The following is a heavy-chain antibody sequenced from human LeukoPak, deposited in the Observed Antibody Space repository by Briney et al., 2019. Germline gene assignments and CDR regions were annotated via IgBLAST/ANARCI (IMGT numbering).Heavy chain of an antibody. CDR3: AREVVLHGYMVRGVKSGLDV. J-gene: IGHJ6*02. Sequence: SETLSLTCTVSGGSVSSYYWSWIRQSPGRGLEWIGYIHHSGSTNYNPSLKSRVTMSVDTSKNQFSLKLTSLTAADSALYYCAREVVLHGYMVRGVKSGLDVWGQGTTVTVSS. V-gene: IGHV4-59*02. CDR2: IHHSGST. D-gene: IGHD3-10*01. CDR1: GGSVSSYY.